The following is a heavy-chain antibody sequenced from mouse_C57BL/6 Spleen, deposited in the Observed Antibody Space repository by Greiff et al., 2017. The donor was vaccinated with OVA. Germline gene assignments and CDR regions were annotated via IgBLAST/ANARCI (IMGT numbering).Heavy chain of an antibody. Sequence: EVQRVESGGGLVQPKGSLKLSCAASGFSFNTYAMNWVRQAPGKGLEWVARIRSKSNNYATYYADSVKDRFTISRDDSESMLYLQMNNLKTEDTDMYYCVRFDGYYFYAMDYWGQGTSVTVSS. V-gene: IGHV10-1*01. CDR3: VRFDGYYFYAMDY. D-gene: IGHD2-3*01. CDR1: GFSFNTYA. CDR2: IRSKSNNYAT. J-gene: IGHJ4*01.